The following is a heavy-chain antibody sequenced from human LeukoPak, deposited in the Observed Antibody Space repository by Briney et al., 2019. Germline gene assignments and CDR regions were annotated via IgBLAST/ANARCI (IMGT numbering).Heavy chain of an antibody. CDR2: IYYSGST. Sequence: SETLSLTCTVSGGSISSGGYYWSWIRQHPGKGLEWIGYIYYSGSTYYNPSLKSRVTISVDTSKNQFSLKLSSVTAADTAVYYCARAPGRIDAFDIWGQGTMVTVSS. J-gene: IGHJ3*02. CDR1: GGSISSGGYY. CDR3: ARAPGRIDAFDI. V-gene: IGHV4-31*03.